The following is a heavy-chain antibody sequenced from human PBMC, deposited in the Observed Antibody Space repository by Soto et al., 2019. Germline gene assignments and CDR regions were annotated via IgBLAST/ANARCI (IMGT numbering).Heavy chain of an antibody. V-gene: IGHV3-73*01. J-gene: IGHJ4*02. CDR2: IRSKANSYAT. CDR1: GFTFSGSA. Sequence: GGSLRLSCAASGFTFSGSAMHWVRQASVKGLEWVGRIRSKANSYATAYAASVKGRFTISRDDSKNTAYLQMTSLKTEDTAVYYCTRRGDYYDSSGYYHFDYWGQGTLVTVSS. CDR3: TRRGDYYDSSGYYHFDY. D-gene: IGHD3-22*01.